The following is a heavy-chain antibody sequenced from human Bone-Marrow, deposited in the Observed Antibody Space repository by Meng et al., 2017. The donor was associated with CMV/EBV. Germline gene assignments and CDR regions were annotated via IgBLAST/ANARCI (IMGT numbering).Heavy chain of an antibody. CDR2: ISWDGGST. CDR1: GFTFDDYA. Sequence: GESLKISCAASGFTFDDYAMHWVRQAPGKGLEWVSLISWDGGSTYYADSVKGRFTISRDNSKNTLYLQMNSLRAEDTAVYYCARTLQYGSGSYYNSRYYFDYWGQGTLVTVSS. D-gene: IGHD3-10*01. CDR3: ARTLQYGSGSYYNSRYYFDY. J-gene: IGHJ4*02. V-gene: IGHV3-43D*03.